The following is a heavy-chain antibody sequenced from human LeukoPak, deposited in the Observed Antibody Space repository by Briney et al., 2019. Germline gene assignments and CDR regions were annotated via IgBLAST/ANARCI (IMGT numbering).Heavy chain of an antibody. V-gene: IGHV4-39*02. J-gene: IGHJ5*02. D-gene: IGHD4-17*01. CDR1: GGSISSSSYY. Sequence: PSETLSLTCTVSGGSISSSSYYWGWIRQPPGKGLEWIGSIYYSGSTYYNPSLKSRVTISVDTSKNQFSLKLSSVTAADTAVYYCARDDYGDYVVQGWFDPWGQGTLVTVSS. CDR2: IYYSGST. CDR3: ARDDYGDYVVQGWFDP.